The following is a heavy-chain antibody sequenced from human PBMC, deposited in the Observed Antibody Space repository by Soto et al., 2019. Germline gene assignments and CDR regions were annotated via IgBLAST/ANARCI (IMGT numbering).Heavy chain of an antibody. CDR1: GYTYTSYY. V-gene: IGHV1-18*01. Sequence: QVQLVQSGAEVKEPGASVKVSCKASGYTYTSYYISRVRQAPGQGPECVGVIRAYNGHTNFAQHFQGTVAMTIGTATSTSYMELRSLRFDDTAVYFCAREVPVVLSPTNTPFDHWGQGTLVTVSS. CDR2: IRAYNGHT. D-gene: IGHD2-15*01. CDR3: AREVPVVLSPTNTPFDH. J-gene: IGHJ4*02.